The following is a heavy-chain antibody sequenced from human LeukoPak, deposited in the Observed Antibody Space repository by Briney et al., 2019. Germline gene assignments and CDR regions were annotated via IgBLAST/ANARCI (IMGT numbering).Heavy chain of an antibody. CDR2: ISFSGTT. D-gene: IGHD1-26*01. J-gene: IGHJ6*03. V-gene: IGHV4-59*01. Sequence: SETLSLTCTVSGGSINNYYWTWIRQPPGKGLEWIGYISFSGTTNYNPSLKSRVTISLDTSNNQFSLKLTSVTAADTAVYYCARISPSSGTYWGSFYYYMDVWGKGTTVTVSS. CDR3: ARISPSSGTYWGSFYYYMDV. CDR1: GGSINNYY.